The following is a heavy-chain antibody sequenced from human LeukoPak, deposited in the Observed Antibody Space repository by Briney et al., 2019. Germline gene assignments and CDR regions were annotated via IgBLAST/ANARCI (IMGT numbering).Heavy chain of an antibody. Sequence: SVEVSCKASGGTFSSYAISWVRQAPGQGLEWMGRIIPILGIANYAQKFQGRVTITADKSTSTAYMELSSLRSEDTAVYYCARDRTRALGRQYNWFDPWGQGTLVTVSS. V-gene: IGHV1-69*04. D-gene: IGHD1-14*01. CDR2: IIPILGIA. J-gene: IGHJ5*02. CDR3: ARDRTRALGRQYNWFDP. CDR1: GGTFSSYA.